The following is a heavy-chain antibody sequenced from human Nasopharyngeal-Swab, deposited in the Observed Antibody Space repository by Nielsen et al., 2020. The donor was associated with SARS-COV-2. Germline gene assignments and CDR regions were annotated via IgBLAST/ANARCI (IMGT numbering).Heavy chain of an antibody. CDR1: GGTFSSYA. CDR3: ARDPRYGSADMYSPDY. CDR2: IIPILGIA. V-gene: IGHV1-69*04. J-gene: IGHJ4*02. Sequence: SVKVSCKASGGTFSSYAISWVRQAPGQGLEWMGRIIPILGIANYAQKFQGRVTITADKSTGTAYMELSSLRSEDTAVYYCARDPRYGSADMYSPDYWGQGTLVTVSS. D-gene: IGHD3-10*01.